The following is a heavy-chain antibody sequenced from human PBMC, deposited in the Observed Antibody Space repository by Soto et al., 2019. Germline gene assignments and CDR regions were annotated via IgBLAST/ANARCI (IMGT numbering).Heavy chain of an antibody. Sequence: EVQLVESGGGLVQPGGSLKLSCAASGFIFSGSAVHWVRQASGKGREWVGRILSKAGNYATAYPASMKGRFTISRDDSDNTAFLQMNSLKSEYTAVYYCIRGGSPYYYDYWGQGTLVAVSS. CDR1: GFIFSGSA. CDR3: IRGGSPYYYDY. V-gene: IGHV3-73*01. J-gene: IGHJ4*02. CDR2: ILSKAGNYAT.